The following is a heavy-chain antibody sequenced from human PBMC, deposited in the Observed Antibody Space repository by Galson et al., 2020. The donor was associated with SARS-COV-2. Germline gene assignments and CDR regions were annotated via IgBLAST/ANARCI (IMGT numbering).Heavy chain of an antibody. J-gene: IGHJ6*02. CDR2: VHESGST. CDR1: GGSISSYY. CDR3: ARRLQYYRGMDV. Sequence: SETLSLTCTVSGGSISSYYWNWIRQPPGKGLEWIGYVHESGSTNYSPSLKSRVTISVDTSKNQFSLKVKSVTAADTAVYYGARRLQYYRGMDVWGQGTTVSVSS. V-gene: IGHV4-59*08.